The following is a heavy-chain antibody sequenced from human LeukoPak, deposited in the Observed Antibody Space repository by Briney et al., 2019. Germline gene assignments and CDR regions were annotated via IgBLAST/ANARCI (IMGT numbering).Heavy chain of an antibody. V-gene: IGHV4-4*02. Sequence: PSETLSLTCAVSGGSISSSNWWSWVRQPPGKGLEWIGEIYHSGSTNYNPSLKSRVTISVDRSKNQFSLKLSSVTAADTALYYCARGHSSSWYYFDYWGQGTLVTVSS. CDR1: GGSISSSNW. CDR3: ARGHSSSWYYFDY. D-gene: IGHD6-13*01. CDR2: IYHSGST. J-gene: IGHJ4*02.